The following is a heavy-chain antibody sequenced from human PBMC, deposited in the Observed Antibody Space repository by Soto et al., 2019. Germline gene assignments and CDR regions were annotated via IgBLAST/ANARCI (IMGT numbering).Heavy chain of an antibody. J-gene: IGHJ6*02. Sequence: SETLSLTCAVSGGSISSSNWWSWVRQPPGKGLEWIGEIYHSGSTNYNPSLKSRVTISVDKSKNQFSLKLSSVTAADTAVYYCARDLVLKVGNYYGMDVWGQGTTVTVSS. CDR1: GGSISSSNW. D-gene: IGHD7-27*01. V-gene: IGHV4-4*02. CDR2: IYHSGST. CDR3: ARDLVLKVGNYYGMDV.